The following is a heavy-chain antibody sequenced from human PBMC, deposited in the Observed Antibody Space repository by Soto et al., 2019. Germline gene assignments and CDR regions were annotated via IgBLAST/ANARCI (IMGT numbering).Heavy chain of an antibody. V-gene: IGHV1-69*05. J-gene: IGHJ4*02. D-gene: IGHD6-19*01. CDR1: GGTFSSYA. Sequence: SVKVSCKASGGTFSSYAISWVRQAPGQGLEWMGGIIPIFGTTNYAQKLQGRVTMTTDTSTSTAYMELRSLRSDDTAVYYCARKGASGWYKVFVDYWGQGTLVTVSS. CDR3: ARKGASGWYKVFVDY. CDR2: IIPIFGTT.